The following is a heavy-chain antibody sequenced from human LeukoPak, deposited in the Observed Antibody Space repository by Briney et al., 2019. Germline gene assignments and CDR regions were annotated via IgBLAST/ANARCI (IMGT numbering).Heavy chain of an antibody. Sequence: GGSLRLSCAASGFTLNDYWMTWVRQAPGKGLEWVSHINQDGSEKYYVDSLKGRFTISRDNAKNSLFLQMNSLRAEDTAVYYCVRDCSSASLSSGCYYAMDVWGKGTTVTVSS. V-gene: IGHV3-7*03. CDR2: INQDGSEK. CDR3: VRDCSSASLSSGCYYAMDV. CDR1: GFTLNDYW. D-gene: IGHD2-2*01. J-gene: IGHJ6*04.